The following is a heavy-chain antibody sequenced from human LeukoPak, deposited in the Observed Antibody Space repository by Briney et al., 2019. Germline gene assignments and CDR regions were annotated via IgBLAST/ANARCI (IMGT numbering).Heavy chain of an antibody. J-gene: IGHJ4*02. Sequence: GGSLRLSCAASGFTFSSYAMSWVRQAPGKGLGWVSAISGSGGSTYYADSVKGRFTISRDNSKNTLYLQMNSLRAEDTAVYYCAKEGTTMVRYPKGFDYWGQGTLVTVSS. CDR3: AKEGTTMVRYPKGFDY. CDR2: ISGSGGST. CDR1: GFTFSSYA. V-gene: IGHV3-23*01. D-gene: IGHD3-10*01.